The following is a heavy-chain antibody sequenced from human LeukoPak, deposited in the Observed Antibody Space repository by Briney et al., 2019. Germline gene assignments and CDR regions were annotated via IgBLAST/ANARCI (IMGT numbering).Heavy chain of an antibody. CDR1: GFTFSSYA. CDR3: ARDRGSSWFGPIDY. J-gene: IGHJ4*02. Sequence: GGSLRLSCAASGFTFSSYAMSWVRQAPGKGLEWVSAISGSGGSTYYADSVEGRFTISRDNSKNTLYLQMNSLRAEDTAVYYCARDRGSSWFGPIDYWGQGTLVTVSS. CDR2: ISGSGGST. D-gene: IGHD6-13*01. V-gene: IGHV3-23*01.